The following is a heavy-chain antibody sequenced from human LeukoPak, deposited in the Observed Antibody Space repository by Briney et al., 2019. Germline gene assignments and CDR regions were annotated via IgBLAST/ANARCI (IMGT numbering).Heavy chain of an antibody. J-gene: IGHJ5*02. Sequence: ASVKVSCKVSGYTLTELSMHWVRQAPGKGLEWMGGFDPEDGETIYAQKFQGRVTMTEDTSTDTAYMELSSLRSEDTAVYYCATALSLGPSTRQNWFGPWGQGTLVTVSS. CDR3: ATALSLGPSTRQNWFGP. D-gene: IGHD2-2*01. V-gene: IGHV1-24*01. CDR1: GYTLTELS. CDR2: FDPEDGET.